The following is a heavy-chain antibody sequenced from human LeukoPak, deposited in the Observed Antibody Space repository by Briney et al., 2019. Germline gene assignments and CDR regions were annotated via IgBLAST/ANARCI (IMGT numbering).Heavy chain of an antibody. CDR2: ISSSGSTI. J-gene: IGHJ4*02. CDR1: GFTFSSYE. Sequence: GGSLRLSCAASGFTFSSYEMNWVRQAPGKGLEWVSYISSSGSTIYYADSVKGRFTISRDNAKNSLYLQMNSLRAEDTALYYCARGDYDSSGYYFGVFDYWGQGTLVTVSS. CDR3: ARGDYDSSGYYFGVFDY. V-gene: IGHV3-48*03. D-gene: IGHD3-22*01.